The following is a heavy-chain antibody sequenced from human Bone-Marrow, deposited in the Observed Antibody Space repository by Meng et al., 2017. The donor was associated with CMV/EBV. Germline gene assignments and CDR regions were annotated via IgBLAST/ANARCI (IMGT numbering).Heavy chain of an antibody. CDR1: GFTFSSYE. J-gene: IGHJ4*02. Sequence: GESLKISCAASGFTFSSYEMNLVRQAPGKGLEWVSYISSSGSTIYYADSVKGRFTISRDNAKNSLYLQMNSLRAEDTAVYYCAKASSGYYRAEFDYWGQGTLVTVSS. CDR2: ISSSGSTI. CDR3: AKASSGYYRAEFDY. D-gene: IGHD3-22*01. V-gene: IGHV3-48*03.